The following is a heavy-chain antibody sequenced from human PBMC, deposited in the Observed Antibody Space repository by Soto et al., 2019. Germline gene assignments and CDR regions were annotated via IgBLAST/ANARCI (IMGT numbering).Heavy chain of an antibody. V-gene: IGHV1-18*01. J-gene: IGHJ4*02. Sequence: ASVKVSCKASGYTFTSYGISWVRQAPGQGLEWMGWISAYNGNTNYAQKLQGRVTMTTDTSTSTAYRELRSLRSDDTAVYDCARAPKGGGYCSGGSCYPIDYWGQGTLVTVSS. CDR3: ARAPKGGGYCSGGSCYPIDY. CDR1: GYTFTSYG. CDR2: ISAYNGNT. D-gene: IGHD2-15*01.